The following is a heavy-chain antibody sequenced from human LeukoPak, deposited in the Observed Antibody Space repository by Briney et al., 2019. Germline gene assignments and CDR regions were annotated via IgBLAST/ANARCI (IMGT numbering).Heavy chain of an antibody. Sequence: GGSLRLSCAVSGFTFSDYWMSWVRQAPGKGLEWVSVISGSGGSTYYADSVKGRFTISRDNSKNTLYLQMNSLRAEDTAVYYCAKNDYGGNPVAIDYWGQGALVTVSS. V-gene: IGHV3-23*01. CDR1: GFTFSDYW. CDR2: ISGSGGST. J-gene: IGHJ4*02. D-gene: IGHD4-23*01. CDR3: AKNDYGGNPVAIDY.